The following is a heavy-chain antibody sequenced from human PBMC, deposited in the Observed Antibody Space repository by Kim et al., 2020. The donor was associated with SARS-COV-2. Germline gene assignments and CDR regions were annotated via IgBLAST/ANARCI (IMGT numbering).Heavy chain of an antibody. CDR2: IIPFFHTT. CDR3: ASLGKYDSSGYYFDS. V-gene: IGHV1-69*13. Sequence: SVKVSCKASGDTFSTYAITWVRQAPGQGLEWMGGIIPFFHTTNYAQKLQGRVTITAVDSTSTAYMELSSLRSEDTAVYYCASLGKYDSSGYYFDSWGQG. J-gene: IGHJ4*02. D-gene: IGHD3-22*01. CDR1: GDTFSTYA.